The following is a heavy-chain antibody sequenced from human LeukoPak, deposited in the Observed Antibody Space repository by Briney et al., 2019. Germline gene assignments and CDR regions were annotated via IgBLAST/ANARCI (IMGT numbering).Heavy chain of an antibody. V-gene: IGHV3-30*04. Sequence: GRTLRLSCAASGFTFSSYAMHWARQAPGKGLEWVADISYDGSNKYYADSVKGRFTISRDNSKNTLYLQMNSLRAEDTAVYYCARGGLQVVPAAIGAYWGQGTLVTVSS. CDR1: GFTFSSYA. D-gene: IGHD2-2*01. CDR2: ISYDGSNK. J-gene: IGHJ4*02. CDR3: ARGGLQVVPAAIGAY.